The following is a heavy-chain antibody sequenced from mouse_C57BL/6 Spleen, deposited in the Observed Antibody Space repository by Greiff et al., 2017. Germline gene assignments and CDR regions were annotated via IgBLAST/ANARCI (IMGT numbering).Heavy chain of an antibody. D-gene: IGHD1-1*01. CDR2: IDPSDSYT. CDR3: AIPDYGREFSY. V-gene: IGHV1-59*01. J-gene: IGHJ3*01. CDR1: GYTFTSYW. Sequence: QVQLQQPGAELVRPGTSVKLSCKASGYTFTSYWMHWVKQRPGQGLEWIGVIDPSDSYTNYNHKFKGKATLTVDTSSSTAYMLLSSLTSGDSAVYYCAIPDYGREFSYWGQGTLVTVSA.